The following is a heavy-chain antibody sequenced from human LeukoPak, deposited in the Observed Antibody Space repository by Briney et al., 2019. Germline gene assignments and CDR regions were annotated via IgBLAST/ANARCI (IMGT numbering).Heavy chain of an antibody. CDR1: GFTVSSNY. CDR2: IYSGGST. Sequence: GGSLRLSCAASGFTVSSNYMSWVRQAPGKGLEWDSVIYSGGSTYYADSVKGRFTISRDNSRNTLYLQMNSLRAEDTAVYYCARDRKPTPLYYGMDVWGQGTTVTVSS. V-gene: IGHV3-53*01. J-gene: IGHJ6*02. CDR3: ARDRKPTPLYYGMDV.